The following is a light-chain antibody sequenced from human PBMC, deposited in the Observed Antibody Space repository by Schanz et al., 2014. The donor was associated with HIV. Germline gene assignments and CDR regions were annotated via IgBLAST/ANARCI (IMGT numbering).Light chain of an antibody. Sequence: QSALTQPPSASGSPGQSVTISCTGTSSDVGGYNYVSWYQQHPGKAPKLMIYEVNQRPSGVPDRFSGSKSGNTASLTVSGLQAEDEADYYCATWDDNLSGPVFGGGTKLTVL. CDR2: EVN. J-gene: IGLJ2*01. CDR3: ATWDDNLSGPV. V-gene: IGLV2-8*01. CDR1: SSDVGGYNY.